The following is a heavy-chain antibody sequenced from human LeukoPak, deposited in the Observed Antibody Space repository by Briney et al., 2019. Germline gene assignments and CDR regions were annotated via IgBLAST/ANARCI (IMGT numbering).Heavy chain of an antibody. D-gene: IGHD6-19*01. J-gene: IGHJ1*01. V-gene: IGHV3-9*03. Sequence: GGSLRLSCAASGFTFDDYAMHWVRQAPGKGLEWVSGISWNSGTMYYADSVKGRFTISRDDAKNSLYLQMNSLRAEDMALYYCAKGGGGWYSGGYFQHWGQGTLVTGSS. CDR1: GFTFDDYA. CDR3: AKGGGGWYSGGYFQH. CDR2: ISWNSGTM.